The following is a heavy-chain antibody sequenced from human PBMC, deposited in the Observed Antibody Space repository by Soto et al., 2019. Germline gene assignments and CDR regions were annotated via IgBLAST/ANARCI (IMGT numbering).Heavy chain of an antibody. CDR2: IKSDGSST. V-gene: IGHV3-74*01. Sequence: PGGSLRLSCAASGFTSSNYWMHWVRQAPGKGLVWVSRIKSDGSSTSYADSVKGRFTISRDNAKNTLDLQMHGLRAEDMAVYYCARSVRSGSFPYYYYAMDVWGHGTTVPAP. CDR1: GFTSSNYW. D-gene: IGHD3-10*01. J-gene: IGHJ6*02. CDR3: ARSVRSGSFPYYYYAMDV.